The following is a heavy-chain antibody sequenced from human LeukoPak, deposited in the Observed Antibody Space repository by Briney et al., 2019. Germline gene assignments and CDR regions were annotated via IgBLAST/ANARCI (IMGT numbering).Heavy chain of an antibody. J-gene: IGHJ4*02. CDR2: IKPDGSEK. CDR1: GFTFSTYW. D-gene: IGHD1-26*01. CDR3: ARRDTGSYSLPFDY. Sequence: GGSLRLSCAASGFTFSTYWMTWVRQAPGKGLEWVANIKPDGSEKYYVDSVKGRFTISRDNARHSLYLQMNSLRVEDTAAYYCARRDTGSYSLPFDYWGQGTLVTVSS. V-gene: IGHV3-7*05.